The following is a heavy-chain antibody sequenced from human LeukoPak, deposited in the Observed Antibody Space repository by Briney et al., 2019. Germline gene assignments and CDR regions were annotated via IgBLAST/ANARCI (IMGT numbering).Heavy chain of an antibody. V-gene: IGHV1-8*03. CDR2: INPNSGNT. J-gene: IGHJ4*02. D-gene: IGHD5-18*01. Sequence: ASVKVSCKASGYTFTSYDINWVRQATGQGLEWMGWINPNSGNTGYAQKFQGRVTITRNTSISTAYMELSSLRSEDTAVYYCARMDTAMARDYWGQGTLVTVSS. CDR3: ARMDTAMARDY. CDR1: GYTFTSYD.